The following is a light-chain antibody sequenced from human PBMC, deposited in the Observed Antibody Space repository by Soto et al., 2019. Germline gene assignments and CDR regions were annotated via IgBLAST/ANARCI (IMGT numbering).Light chain of an antibody. J-gene: IGLJ2*01. V-gene: IGLV1-40*01. CDR2: GNS. CDR3: QSYDSRLGVV. CDR1: SSNIGAGYD. Sequence: QPVLTQPPSVSGAPGQRVTISCTGSSSNIGAGYDVHWYQQLPGTAPKLLIYGNSNRPSGVPDRFSGSKSGTSASLAITGLQAEDEADYYCQSYDSRLGVVFGGGTKLTVL.